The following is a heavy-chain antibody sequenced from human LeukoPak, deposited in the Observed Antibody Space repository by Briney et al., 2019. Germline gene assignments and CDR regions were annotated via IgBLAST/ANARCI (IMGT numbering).Heavy chain of an antibody. Sequence: SETLSLTCAVYGGSFSGYYWSWIRQPPGKGLEWIGEINHSGSTNYNPSLKSRVTISVDTSKNQFSLKLSSVTAADTAVYYCAREGGDYDIDYWGQGTLVTVSS. J-gene: IGHJ4*02. CDR3: AREGGDYDIDY. V-gene: IGHV4-34*01. D-gene: IGHD4-17*01. CDR2: INHSGST. CDR1: GGSFSGYY.